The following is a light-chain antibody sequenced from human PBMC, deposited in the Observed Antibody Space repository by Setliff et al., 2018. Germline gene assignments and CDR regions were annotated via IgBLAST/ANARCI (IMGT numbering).Light chain of an antibody. CDR3: CSYGGDFTWV. V-gene: IGLV2-14*03. J-gene: IGLJ2*01. CDR2: DVT. CDR1: SSDIGGYDY. Sequence: QSALAQPASVSGSPGQSITNSCTGTSSDIGGYDYVSWYQQHPGKAPKLIIYDVTKRPSGVSDRFSGSKSGDTASLTVSGLQADDEADYYCCSYGGDFTWVFGGGTKVTVL.